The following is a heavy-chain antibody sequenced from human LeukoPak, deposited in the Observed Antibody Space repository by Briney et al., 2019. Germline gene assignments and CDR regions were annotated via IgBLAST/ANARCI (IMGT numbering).Heavy chain of an antibody. D-gene: IGHD2-2*01. CDR3: ARWGLVAPGTYYYYYMDV. V-gene: IGHV1-18*01. Sequence: ASVKVSCKASGFTFTNYGVSWVRQAPGQGREWRGWINAYNGDTHYAQNLQGRLTMTTDTSTSTAFMELRSLRPDDTAVYYCARWGLVAPGTYYYYYMDVWGRGTTVTVSS. J-gene: IGHJ6*03. CDR2: INAYNGDT. CDR1: GFTFTNYG.